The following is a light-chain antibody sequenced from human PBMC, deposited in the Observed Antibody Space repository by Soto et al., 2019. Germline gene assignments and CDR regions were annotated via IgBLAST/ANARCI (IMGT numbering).Light chain of an antibody. V-gene: IGLV2-14*03. CDR3: SSYTTSSTRV. J-gene: IGLJ1*01. CDR1: SSDVGAYDF. CDR2: EVR. Sequence: QSALTQPASVSGSPGQSITISCTGTSSDVGAYDFVSWYQQHPDKAPKLMIYEVRNRPSGVSNRFSGSKSVNTATLTISGLQAEDEADYYCSSYTTSSTRVFVTGTMATVL.